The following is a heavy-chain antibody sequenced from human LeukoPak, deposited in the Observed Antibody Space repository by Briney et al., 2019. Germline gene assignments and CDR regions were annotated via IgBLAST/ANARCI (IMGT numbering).Heavy chain of an antibody. CDR1: GGSICHYY. D-gene: IGHD4/OR15-4a*01. V-gene: IGHV4-59*01. CDR3: AREDPQTKVPEGMDV. CDR2: IYYTGTT. J-gene: IGHJ6*02. Sequence: PSETLSLTCTVSGGSICHYYWSWIRQPPGKGPEWIGYIYYTGTTNYNPSLKSRVTISVDTSKNQFSLKLNSVTAADTAVYYCAREDPQTKVPEGMDVWGQGTTVTVSS.